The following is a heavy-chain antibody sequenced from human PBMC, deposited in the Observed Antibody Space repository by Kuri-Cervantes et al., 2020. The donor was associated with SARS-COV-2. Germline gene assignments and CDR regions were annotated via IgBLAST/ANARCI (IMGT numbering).Heavy chain of an antibody. CDR1: GYTFTGYY. CDR2: INPNSGGT. Sequence: ASVKVSCKASGYTFTGYYMHWVRQAPGQGLEWMGWINPNSGGTNYAQKFQGWVTMTRDTSISTVYMELSRLRSDDTAVYYCARGMVRGVIQYYYYGMDVWGRGTTVTVSS. D-gene: IGHD3-10*01. V-gene: IGHV1-2*04. J-gene: IGHJ6*02. CDR3: ARGMVRGVIQYYYYGMDV.